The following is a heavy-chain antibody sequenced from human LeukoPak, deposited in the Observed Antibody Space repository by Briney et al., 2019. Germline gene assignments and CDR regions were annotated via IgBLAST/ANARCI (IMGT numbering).Heavy chain of an antibody. V-gene: IGHV4-61*02. CDR3: AREGGPYDY. CDR2: IYTSGST. CDR1: GGSISSGSYY. J-gene: IGHJ4*02. Sequence: SETLSLTCTVSGGSISSGSYYWSWIRQPAGKGLEWIGRIYTSGSTNYNTSLKSRVTMSVDTSKSQFSLKLSSVTAADTAVYYCAREGGPYDYWGQGTLVTVSS.